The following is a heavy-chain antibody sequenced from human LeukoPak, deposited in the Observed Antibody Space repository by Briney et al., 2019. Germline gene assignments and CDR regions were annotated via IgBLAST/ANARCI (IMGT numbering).Heavy chain of an antibody. D-gene: IGHD1-14*01. CDR1: GYSFTDYW. V-gene: IGHV5-51*01. CDR3: ARRKTEPTLSQENWFDP. CDR2: IYPGDSDT. Sequence: GASLKISCQASGYSFTDYWIGWVRQMPGKGLEWMGIIYPGDSDTRYSPSFQGQVTISVDKSISTAYLQWSSLKASDTAVYYCARRKTEPTLSQENWFDPWGQGTLVTVS. J-gene: IGHJ5*02.